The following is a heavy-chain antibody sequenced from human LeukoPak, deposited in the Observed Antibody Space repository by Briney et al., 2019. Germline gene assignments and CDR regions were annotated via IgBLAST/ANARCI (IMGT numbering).Heavy chain of an antibody. J-gene: IGHJ4*02. CDR3: ARRGYCSSTSCYVDFDY. CDR1: GGSFSGYY. V-gene: IGHV4-34*01. D-gene: IGHD2-2*01. CDR2: INHSGST. Sequence: SETLSLTCAVYGGSFSGYYWSWIRQPPGKGLEWIGEINHSGSTNYNPSLKSRVTISVDTSKSQFSLKLSSVTAADTAVYYCARRGYCSSTSCYVDFDYWGQGTLVTVSS.